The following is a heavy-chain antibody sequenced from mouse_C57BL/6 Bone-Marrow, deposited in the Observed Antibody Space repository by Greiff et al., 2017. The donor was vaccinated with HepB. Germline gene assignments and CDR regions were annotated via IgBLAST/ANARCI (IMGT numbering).Heavy chain of an antibody. CDR3: ARVYGSAWFAY. Sequence: VKLQQSGPGLVQPSQSLSITCTVSGFSLTSYGVHWVRQSPGKGLEWLGVIWSGGSTDYNAAFISRLSISKDNSKSQVFFKMNSLQADDTAIYYCARVYGSAWFAYWGQGTLVTVSA. D-gene: IGHD1-1*01. CDR2: IWSGGST. V-gene: IGHV2-2*01. CDR1: GFSLTSYG. J-gene: IGHJ3*01.